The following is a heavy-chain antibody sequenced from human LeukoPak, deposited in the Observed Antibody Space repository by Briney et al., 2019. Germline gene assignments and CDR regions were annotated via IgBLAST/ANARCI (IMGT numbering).Heavy chain of an antibody. J-gene: IGHJ4*02. CDR2: INPNSGGT. D-gene: IGHD1-26*01. CDR1: GYTFTGYY. CDR3: EIVGASVDYWEIVGASVDY. Sequence: ASVKVSCKASGYTFTGYYMHWVRQAPGQGLEWMGWINPNSGGTNYTQKLQGRVTMTTDTSTSTAYMELRSLRSDDTAVYYCEIVGASVDYWEIVGASVDYWGQGTLVTVSS. V-gene: IGHV1-2*02.